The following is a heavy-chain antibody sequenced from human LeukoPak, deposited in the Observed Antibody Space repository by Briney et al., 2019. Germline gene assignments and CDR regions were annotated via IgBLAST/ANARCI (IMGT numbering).Heavy chain of an antibody. D-gene: IGHD6-13*01. CDR2: INPNSGGT. CDR3: ARDWVAIAAAGTDY. CDR1: GDTFTGYY. J-gene: IGHJ4*02. Sequence: ASVKVSCKASGDTFTGYYMHWVRQAPGQGLEWMGWINPNSGGTNYAQKFQGRVTMTRDTSISTAYMELSRLRSDDTAVYYCARDWVAIAAAGTDYWGEGTLVTVSS. V-gene: IGHV1-2*02.